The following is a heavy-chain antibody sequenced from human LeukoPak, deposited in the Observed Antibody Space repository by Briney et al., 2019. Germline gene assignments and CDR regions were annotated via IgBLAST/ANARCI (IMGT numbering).Heavy chain of an antibody. V-gene: IGHV3-66*01. Sequence: GGSLRLSCAASGFTVSSNYMSWVRQAPGRGLEWVSVIYSGGGTYYADSVKGRFTISRDNAKNSLYLQVNSLRAEDTAVYYCARSGNNYYYYMDVWGKGTTVTVSS. CDR3: ARSGNNYYYYMDV. CDR2: IYSGGGT. CDR1: GFTVSSNY. D-gene: IGHD2/OR15-2a*01. J-gene: IGHJ6*03.